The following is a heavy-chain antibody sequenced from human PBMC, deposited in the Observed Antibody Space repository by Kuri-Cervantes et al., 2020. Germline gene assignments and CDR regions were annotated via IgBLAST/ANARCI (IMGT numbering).Heavy chain of an antibody. CDR3: ARGYSSSWYGWDYGMDV. J-gene: IGHJ6*02. Sequence: SETLSLTCTVSGGSISSSSYYWGWIRQPPGKGLEWIESIHYSADTYYSPSLMNRVTISVDTSKNQFSLKLSSVTAADTAVYYCARGYSSSWYGWDYGMDVWGQGTTVTVSS. CDR2: IHYSADT. D-gene: IGHD6-13*01. CDR1: GGSISSSSYY. V-gene: IGHV4-39*07.